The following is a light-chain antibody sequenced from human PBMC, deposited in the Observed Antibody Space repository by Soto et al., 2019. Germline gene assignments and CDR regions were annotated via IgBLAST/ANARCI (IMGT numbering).Light chain of an antibody. CDR1: SSDVGIFNY. CDR3: VLFMGSGISV. CDR2: EVN. V-gene: IGLV2-8*01. J-gene: IGLJ3*02. Sequence: QSALTQPPSASGSPGQSVTISCTGTSSDVGIFNYVSWYQQHPDQAPKLLIFEVNKRPSGVPDRFSASKSGNTASLTVSGLQAEDEADYYCVLFMGSGISVFGGGTKLTVL.